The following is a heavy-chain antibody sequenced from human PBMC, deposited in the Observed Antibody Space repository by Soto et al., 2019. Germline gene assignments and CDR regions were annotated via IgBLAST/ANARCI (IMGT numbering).Heavy chain of an antibody. J-gene: IGHJ6*02. CDR2: IDPSDSYT. Sequence: PGESLKISCKGSGYSFTSYWISWVRQMPGKGLEWMGRIDPSDSYTNYSPSFQGHVTISADKSISTAYLQWSSLKASDTAMYYCARLVRQSEKGYYYYGMDVWGQGTTVTVSS. CDR1: GYSFTSYW. V-gene: IGHV5-10-1*01. D-gene: IGHD6-6*01. CDR3: ARLVRQSEKGYYYYGMDV.